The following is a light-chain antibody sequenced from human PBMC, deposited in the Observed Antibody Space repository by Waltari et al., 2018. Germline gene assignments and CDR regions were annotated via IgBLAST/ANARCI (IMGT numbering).Light chain of an antibody. J-gene: IGKJ1*01. V-gene: IGKV3-20*01. CDR2: GAS. Sequence: EIVLTQSPGTLSLSQGERATLSCRASQSVRGSLAWYQQKAGQAPRLLIYGASSRATGIPDRFSGIGSGTDFSLTISRLEPEDFAVYYCQHYVRLPATFGQGTKVEIK. CDR3: QHYVRLPAT. CDR1: QSVRGS.